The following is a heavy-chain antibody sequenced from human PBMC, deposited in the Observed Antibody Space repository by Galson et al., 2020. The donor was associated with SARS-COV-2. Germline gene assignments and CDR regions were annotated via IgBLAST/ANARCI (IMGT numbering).Heavy chain of an antibody. V-gene: IGHV3-7*01. J-gene: IGHJ4*02. CDR1: GFSFSTYW. D-gene: IGHD6-19*01. Sequence: GGSLRLSCAASGFSFSTYWMSWVRQAPGKGLEWLANIKPVGTSKYYVDSVKGRFTSSRDSAKNSLYLQMNSLRVKDTALYYCARCPSAVPGVEWGQGIRVTVSS. CDR3: ARCPSAVPGVE. CDR2: IKPVGTSK.